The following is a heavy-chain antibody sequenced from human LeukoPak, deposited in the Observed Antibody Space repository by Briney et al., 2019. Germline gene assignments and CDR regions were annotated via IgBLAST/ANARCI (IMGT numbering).Heavy chain of an antibody. CDR1: GGSFSGYY. CDR2: INHSGSA. CDR3: ARGNTTDFDY. J-gene: IGHJ4*02. Sequence: SETLSLTCAVYGGSFSGYYWSWIRQPPGKGLEWIGEINHSGSANYNPSLKSRVTISVDTSKNQFSLKLSSVTAADTAVYYCARGNTTDFDYWGQGTLVTVSS. V-gene: IGHV4-34*01. D-gene: IGHD1-26*01.